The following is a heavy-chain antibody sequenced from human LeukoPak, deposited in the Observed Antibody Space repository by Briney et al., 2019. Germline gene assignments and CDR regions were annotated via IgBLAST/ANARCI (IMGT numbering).Heavy chain of an antibody. J-gene: IGHJ6*04. Sequence: GGSLRLSCAASGFTFSSYNLIWVRQAPGKGLEWVSSISSSSNYTYYADSVKGRFTISRDNAKSSLYLQMNSLRAEDTAVYFSTRGHYYGLDVWGKGTAVTVSS. CDR2: ISSSSNYT. CDR1: GFTFSSYN. CDR3: TRGHYYGLDV. V-gene: IGHV3-21*01.